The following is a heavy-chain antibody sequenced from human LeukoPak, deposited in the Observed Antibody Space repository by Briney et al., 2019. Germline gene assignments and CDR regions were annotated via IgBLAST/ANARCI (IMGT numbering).Heavy chain of an antibody. CDR3: ARGLKVLRYFDWFGAFDI. D-gene: IGHD3-9*01. V-gene: IGHV3-30*04. Sequence: GGSLRLSCAASGFTFSSYVMHWVRQAPGKGLEWVAIISYDGSNEYYADSVKGRFTISRDNSKNTLYLQMNTLRAADTAVYYCARGLKVLRYFDWFGAFDIWGQGTMVTVSS. CDR1: GFTFSSYV. CDR2: ISYDGSNE. J-gene: IGHJ3*02.